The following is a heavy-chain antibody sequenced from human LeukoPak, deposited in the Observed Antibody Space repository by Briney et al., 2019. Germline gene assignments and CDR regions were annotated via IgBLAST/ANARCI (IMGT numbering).Heavy chain of an antibody. D-gene: IGHD5-12*01. CDR1: AGSISSYY. CDR3: ARDRYSGYGNYYYMDV. Sequence: SETLSLTCTVTAGSISSYYWSWIRQPPGKGLEWIGYISYSGNTKYNPSLKSRVTMSIDTSKNQFSLKLSSVTAADTAVYYCARDRYSGYGNYYYMDVWGKGTTVTVSS. V-gene: IGHV4-59*12. CDR2: ISYSGNT. J-gene: IGHJ6*03.